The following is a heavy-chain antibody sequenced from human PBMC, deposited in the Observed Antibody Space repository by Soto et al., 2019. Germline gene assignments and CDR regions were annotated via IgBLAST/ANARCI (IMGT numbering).Heavy chain of an antibody. J-gene: IGHJ3*02. CDR3: VRGRAQLRRGAFDM. CDR2: IYYSGST. D-gene: IGHD2-2*01. V-gene: IGHV4-59*01. CDR1: GGSISTYY. Sequence: QVQLQESGPGLVKPSETLSLNCTVSGGSISTYYWSWIRQPPGKGLEWIGYIYYSGSTNYNPSLKSRVTISVHSSKNQFSLRLNSLTAADTASYYCVRGRAQLRRGAFDMWGQGTMVTVSS.